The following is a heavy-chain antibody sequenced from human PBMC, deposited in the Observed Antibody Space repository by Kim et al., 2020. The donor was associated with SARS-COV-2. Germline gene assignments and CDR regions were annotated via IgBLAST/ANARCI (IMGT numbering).Heavy chain of an antibody. V-gene: IGHV3-23*01. CDR3: AKSPATMGYDAFDI. D-gene: IGHD6-25*01. Sequence: AEFVKGRFTISRDKSKNTLYLQMNSLRAEDTAVYYCAKSPATMGYDAFDIWGQGTMVTVSS. J-gene: IGHJ3*02.